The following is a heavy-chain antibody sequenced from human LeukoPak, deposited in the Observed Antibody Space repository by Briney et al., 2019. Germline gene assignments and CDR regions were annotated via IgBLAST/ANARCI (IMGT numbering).Heavy chain of an antibody. V-gene: IGHV1-8*01. J-gene: IGHJ4*02. D-gene: IGHD2-2*01. CDR2: MNPNSGNT. CDR1: GYTFSSYD. Sequence: ASVKVSCKASGYTFSSYDNNWVRQATGQGLEWMGWMNPNSGNTGYAQKFQGRVTMTRNTSISTAYMELSSLRSEDTAVYYCARATRYCSSTSCWYYFDYWGQGTLVTVSS. CDR3: ARATRYCSSTSCWYYFDY.